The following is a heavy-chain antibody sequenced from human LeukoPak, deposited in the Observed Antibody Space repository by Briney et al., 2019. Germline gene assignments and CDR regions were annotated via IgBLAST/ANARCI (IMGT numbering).Heavy chain of an antibody. D-gene: IGHD1-14*01. CDR1: GFTFSSLG. J-gene: IGHJ4*01. CDR2: IGSDGDST. Sequence: GGSLRLSCSASGFTFSSLGMHWVRQAPGKGLEHVSTIGSDGDSTYYADSVKDRFTISRDNSKNALYLQMTSLRPEDSAVYYCVSPVFINYWGQGTLVTVSS. CDR3: VSPVFINY. V-gene: IGHV3-64D*06.